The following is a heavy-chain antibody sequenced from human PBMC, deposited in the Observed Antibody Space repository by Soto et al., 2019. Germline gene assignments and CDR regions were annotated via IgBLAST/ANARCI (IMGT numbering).Heavy chain of an antibody. J-gene: IGHJ5*02. V-gene: IGHV3-11*01. Sequence: PGGSLRLSCAASGFTFSDYYMSWIRQAPGKGLQWVAYISSSGRTIYYADSVKGRFTISRDNAKNAVYLQMNSLRAEDTAVYYCARDERTVVTSWGQGTLVTVSS. CDR3: ARDERTVVTS. CDR1: GFTFSDYY. D-gene: IGHD2-21*02. CDR2: ISSSGRTI.